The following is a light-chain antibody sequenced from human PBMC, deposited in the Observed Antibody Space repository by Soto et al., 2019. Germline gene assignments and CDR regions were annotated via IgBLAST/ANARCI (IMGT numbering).Light chain of an antibody. V-gene: IGKV1-6*01. CDR3: LQDYNYPLA. J-gene: IGKJ4*01. CDR1: QGIAKD. CDR2: AAS. Sequence: AIQMTQSPSSLSASVGDRVIITCRASQGIAKDLGWYQQKPGKAPELLIFAASSLQNGVPSRFSGSRSGTVFTFIISSLQPEDFATYYCLQDYNYPLAFGGGTKVDIK.